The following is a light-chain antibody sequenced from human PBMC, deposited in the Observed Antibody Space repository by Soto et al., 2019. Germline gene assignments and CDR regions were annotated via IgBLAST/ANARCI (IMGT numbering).Light chain of an antibody. V-gene: IGLV2-14*01. Sequence: QSALTQPASVSGSPGQSITISCTGTSSDVGAYNLVSWYQQFPGKAPKLMIYEVSNRPSGVSDRFSGSKSGNTASLIISGLQAEDEADYYCSSQTGSATVLFGGGTKVTVL. CDR2: EVS. J-gene: IGLJ2*01. CDR3: SSQTGSATVL. CDR1: SSDVGAYNL.